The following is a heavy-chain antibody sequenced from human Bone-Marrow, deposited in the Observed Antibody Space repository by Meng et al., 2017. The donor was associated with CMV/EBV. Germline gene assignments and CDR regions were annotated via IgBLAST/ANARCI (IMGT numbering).Heavy chain of an antibody. D-gene: IGHD2-2*01. CDR2: IIPILGIA. CDR3: ARDWGSAAKLGD. J-gene: IGHJ4*02. V-gene: IGHV1-69*10. CDR1: GGTFSSYA. Sequence: SVKVSCKASGGTFSSYAISWVRQAPGQGLEWMGGIIPILGIANYAQKFQDRISMTTKTSTSTVDMELRSLRSEDTAVYYCARDWGSAAKLGDWGQGTLVTVSS.